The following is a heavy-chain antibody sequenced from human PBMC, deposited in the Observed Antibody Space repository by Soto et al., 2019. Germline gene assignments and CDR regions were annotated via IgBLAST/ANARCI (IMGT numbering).Heavy chain of an antibody. J-gene: IGHJ4*02. D-gene: IGHD3-22*01. Sequence: SETLSLTCTVYGWSFSGYYWSWIRQSPGRGLEWIGEINDGGRANQNPSLKSRVTTSVDTSKNTLYLQMSSLRAEDTAVYYCAKSFYDSDGYPFTFDYWGQGALVTVSS. V-gene: IGHV4-34*10. CDR3: AKSFYDSDGYPFTFDY. CDR1: GWSFSGYY. CDR2: INDGGRA.